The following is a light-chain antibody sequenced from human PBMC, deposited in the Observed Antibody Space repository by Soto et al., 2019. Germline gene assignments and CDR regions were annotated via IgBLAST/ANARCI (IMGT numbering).Light chain of an antibody. J-gene: IGLJ1*01. V-gene: IGLV1-51*02. CDR3: GTWDSTDYV. Sequence: QSVLTQPPSVSAAPGQKVTISCSGSRSNIGSNYVSWYQQLPGTAPKLLIYENNKRPSGIPDRFSGSKSGTSATLGITGLQTGDEADYYCGTWDSTDYVFGTGTEVTVL. CDR1: RSNIGSNY. CDR2: ENN.